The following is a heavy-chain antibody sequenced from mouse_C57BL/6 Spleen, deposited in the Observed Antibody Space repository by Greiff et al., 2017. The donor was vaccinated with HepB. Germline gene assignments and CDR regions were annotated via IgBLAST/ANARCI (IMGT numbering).Heavy chain of an antibody. CDR2: IDPSDSYT. Sequence: VQLQQSGAELVMPGASVKLSCKASGYTFTSYWMHWVKQRPGQGLEWIGEIDPSDSYTNYNQKFKGKSTLTVDKSSSTAYMQLSSLTSEDSAVYYCASLGSNYPFAYWGQGTTLTVSS. V-gene: IGHV1-69*01. D-gene: IGHD2-5*01. CDR3: ASLGSNYPFAY. CDR1: GYTFTSYW. J-gene: IGHJ2*01.